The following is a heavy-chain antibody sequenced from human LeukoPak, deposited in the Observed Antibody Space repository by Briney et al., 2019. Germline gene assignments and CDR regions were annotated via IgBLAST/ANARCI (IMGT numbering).Heavy chain of an antibody. Sequence: SETLSLTCTVSGGSINNYYWSWIRQPPGKRLEWIGYIYYSGNTNYNPSLKSRVTMSVDTSKNQFSLQLNSMTAADTAVYYCARDRDGFNGGAFDIWGQGTKVTVSS. D-gene: IGHD5-24*01. J-gene: IGHJ3*02. V-gene: IGHV4-59*01. CDR3: ARDRDGFNGGAFDI. CDR2: IYYSGNT. CDR1: GGSINNYY.